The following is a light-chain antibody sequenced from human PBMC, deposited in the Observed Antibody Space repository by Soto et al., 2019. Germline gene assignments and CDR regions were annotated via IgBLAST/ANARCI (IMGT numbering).Light chain of an antibody. CDR1: QSVATN. V-gene: IGKV3-15*01. Sequence: EAVLTQSPATLSVFPGERATLSCRASQSVATNLAWYQQKPGQAPRLLIYGASTRATDIPARFSGSGSGTEFTLTISSLQSEDFAVYYCQQYSNWPLTFGGGTKVDIK. CDR2: GAS. J-gene: IGKJ4*01. CDR3: QQYSNWPLT.